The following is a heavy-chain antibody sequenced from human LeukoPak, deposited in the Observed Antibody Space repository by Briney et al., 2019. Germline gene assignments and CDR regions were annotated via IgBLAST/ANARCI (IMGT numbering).Heavy chain of an antibody. V-gene: IGHV3-23*01. D-gene: IGHD5-18*01. CDR2: ISGSGGST. CDR1: GFTFSSYA. Sequence: GGSLRLSCAASGFTFSSYAMSWVRQAPGKGLEWVSAISGSGGSTYYADSVKGRFTISRDNSKNTLYLQMSSLRAEDTAVYYCAKERVSFRDTAMVLYYYYYYMDVWGKGTTVTVSS. CDR3: AKERVSFRDTAMVLYYYYYYMDV. J-gene: IGHJ6*03.